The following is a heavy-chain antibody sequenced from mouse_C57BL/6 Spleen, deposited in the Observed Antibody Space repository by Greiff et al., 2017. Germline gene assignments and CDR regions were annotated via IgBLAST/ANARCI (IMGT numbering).Heavy chain of an antibody. J-gene: IGHJ2*01. D-gene: IGHD1-1*01. CDR2: IYPGSGST. CDR1: GYTFTSYW. Sequence: QVQLQQPGAELVKPGASVKMSCKASGYTFTSYWITWVKQRPGQGLEWIGDIYPGSGSTNYNEKFKSKATLTVDTSSSTAYMQLSSLTSEDSAVYYCARSLDYYGSSYDYWGQGTTRTVSS. CDR3: ARSLDYYGSSYDY. V-gene: IGHV1-55*01.